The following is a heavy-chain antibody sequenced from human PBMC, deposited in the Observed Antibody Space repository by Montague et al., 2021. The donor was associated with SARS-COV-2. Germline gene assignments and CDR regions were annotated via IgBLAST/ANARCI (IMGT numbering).Heavy chain of an antibody. CDR1: GTSFSGYY. J-gene: IGHJ3*02. CDR3: ARDRYSGYVLDAFDI. Sequence: SETRSLTCAVHGTSFSGYYWNWIRQPPGKGLEWIGEINHGGSTKYSPSLKSRVTISVDTSKNQFSLKLSSVTAADTAVYYCARDRYSGYVLDAFDIWGQGTMVTVSS. D-gene: IGHD5-12*01. CDR2: INHGGST. V-gene: IGHV4-34*01.